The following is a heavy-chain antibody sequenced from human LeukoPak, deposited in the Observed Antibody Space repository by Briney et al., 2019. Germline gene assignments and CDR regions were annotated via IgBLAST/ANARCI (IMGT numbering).Heavy chain of an antibody. CDR2: ISSSSSYI. D-gene: IGHD6-13*01. J-gene: IGHJ4*02. CDR3: ARDLSIGAADT. CDR1: GFTFSSYS. V-gene: IGHV3-21*01. Sequence: SGGSLRLSCAASGFTFSSYSMNWVRQAPGKGLEWVSSISSSSSYIYYADSVKGRFTISRDNAKNSLYLQMNSLRAEDTAVYYCARDLSIGAADTGGQGTLVTVPS.